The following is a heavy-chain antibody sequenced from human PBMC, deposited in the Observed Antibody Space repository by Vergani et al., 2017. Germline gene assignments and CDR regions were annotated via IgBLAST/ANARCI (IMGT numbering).Heavy chain of an antibody. D-gene: IGHD1-1*01. Sequence: EVELVQSGPEMRKPGESLKISCKGSEYSFGNYWIGWLRQRPGKGLEWMGIIYPADSDTRYSPSFQGQVTISADKSISTAFLQWDSLKASDTALYYCARHTTYTDSWGQGTLVTVSS. CDR2: IYPADSDT. CDR3: ARHTTYTDS. CDR1: EYSFGNYW. V-gene: IGHV5-51*01. J-gene: IGHJ4*02.